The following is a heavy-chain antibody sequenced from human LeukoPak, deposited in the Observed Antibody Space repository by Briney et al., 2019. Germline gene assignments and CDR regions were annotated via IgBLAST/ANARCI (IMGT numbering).Heavy chain of an antibody. CDR2: ISSDSSYI. CDR1: GFTFSDYT. Sequence: GGSLRLSCAASGFTFSDYTMTWVRQAPGKGLEWVASISSDSSYIDYADSVKGRFTISRDNAKNSLFLRTDTLRGDDTGIYYCARDPNVLGITPYYFDFWGQGTLVTVSS. CDR3: ARDPNVLGITPYYFDF. D-gene: IGHD3-10*02. J-gene: IGHJ4*02. V-gene: IGHV3-21*01.